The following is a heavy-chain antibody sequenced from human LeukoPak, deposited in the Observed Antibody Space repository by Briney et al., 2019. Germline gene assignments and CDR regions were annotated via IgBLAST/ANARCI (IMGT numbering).Heavy chain of an antibody. CDR3: ARGEPLRYFDWLLYGFDY. D-gene: IGHD3-9*01. V-gene: IGHV1-69*05. J-gene: IGHJ4*02. CDR1: GGTFSSYA. CDR2: IIPIFGTA. Sequence: SVKVSCKASGGTFSSYAISWVRQAPGQGLEWMGGIIPIFGTANYAQKFQSRVTITTDESTSTAYMELSSLRSEDTAVYYCARGEPLRYFDWLLYGFDYWGQGTLVTVSS.